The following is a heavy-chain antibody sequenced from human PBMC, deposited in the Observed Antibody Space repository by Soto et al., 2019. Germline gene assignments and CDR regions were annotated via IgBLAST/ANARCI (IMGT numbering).Heavy chain of an antibody. CDR3: VRNSFGKTWFDP. Sequence: GGSLRLSCTGSGFTFGDYTITWLRQAPGKGLEWVAFIRSKAYGGTSEYAASVKGRFTVSRDDSKDIAYLHMNSLKPEDTAVFYCVRNSFGKTWFDPWGQGTLVTVSS. J-gene: IGHJ5*02. CDR1: GFTFGDYT. V-gene: IGHV3-49*03. D-gene: IGHD2-21*01. CDR2: IRSKAYGGTS.